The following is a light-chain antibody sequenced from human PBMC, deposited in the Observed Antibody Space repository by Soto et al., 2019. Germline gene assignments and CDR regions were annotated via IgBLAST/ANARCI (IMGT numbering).Light chain of an antibody. J-gene: IGKJ2*01. CDR2: AAS. Sequence: DIQMTQSPSSLSASVGDRVTITCRASQSISNFLNWYQQKPGKAPELLIYAASSLHSGVPLRFSGSGSGTNFTLTISSLQPEDFATYSCQQSYTTPYTFGQGTKLEIK. V-gene: IGKV1-39*01. CDR3: QQSYTTPYT. CDR1: QSISNF.